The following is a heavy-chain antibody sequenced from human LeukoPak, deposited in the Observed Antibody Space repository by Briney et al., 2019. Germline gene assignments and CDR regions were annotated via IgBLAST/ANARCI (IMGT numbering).Heavy chain of an antibody. J-gene: IGHJ4*02. CDR1: GYSFTSYD. Sequence: EASVKVSCKASGYSFTSYDINWVRQAAGQGLEWMGWMNPLSGDTGYAQKFQDRFVISSNTSISTTYMELTSLRSEDTAVYYCATNYGGNRGGFDYWGQGTLVTVSS. CDR2: MNPLSGDT. CDR3: ATNYGGNRGGFDY. D-gene: IGHD4-23*01. V-gene: IGHV1-8*01.